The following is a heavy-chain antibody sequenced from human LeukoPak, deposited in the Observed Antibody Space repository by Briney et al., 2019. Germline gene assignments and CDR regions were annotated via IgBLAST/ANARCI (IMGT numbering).Heavy chain of an antibody. Sequence: GGSLRLSCAASGFTFNNYAMSWVRQAPGKGLERVSGISGSGGSTYYADSVKGRFTISRDNSKNTLYLQMNSLTAEDTAVYYCAKDSVPYYYGSGSYPDYWGQGTLITVSS. D-gene: IGHD3-10*01. V-gene: IGHV3-23*01. J-gene: IGHJ4*02. CDR3: AKDSVPYYYGSGSYPDY. CDR1: GFTFNNYA. CDR2: ISGSGGST.